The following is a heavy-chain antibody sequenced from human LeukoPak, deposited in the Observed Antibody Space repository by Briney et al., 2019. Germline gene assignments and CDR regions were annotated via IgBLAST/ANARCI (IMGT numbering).Heavy chain of an antibody. CDR2: TWYDGSNK. D-gene: IGHD6-13*01. V-gene: IGHV3-33*01. Sequence: PGGSLRLSCAASGFTFSSYSMHWVRQAPGKGLEWVAVTWYDGSNKYYVDSVKGRFTISRDNSKNTLYLQMNSLRAEDTAVYYCARDHSNTWYGVDYWGQGTLVTVSS. J-gene: IGHJ4*02. CDR1: GFTFSSYS. CDR3: ARDHSNTWYGVDY.